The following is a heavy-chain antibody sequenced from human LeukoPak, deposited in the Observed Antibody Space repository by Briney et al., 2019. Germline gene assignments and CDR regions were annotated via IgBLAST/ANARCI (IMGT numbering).Heavy chain of an antibody. CDR2: IWYDGSNK. CDR3: ARDPPDSSGYLTGFDY. CDR1: GFTFTTYA. Sequence: PGGSLRLSCAASGFTFTTYAMTWVRQAPGKGLEWVAVIWYDGSNKYYADSVKGRFTISRDNSKNTLYLQMNSLRAEDTAVYYCARDPPDSSGYLTGFDYWGQGTLVTVSS. V-gene: IGHV3-33*08. J-gene: IGHJ4*02. D-gene: IGHD3-22*01.